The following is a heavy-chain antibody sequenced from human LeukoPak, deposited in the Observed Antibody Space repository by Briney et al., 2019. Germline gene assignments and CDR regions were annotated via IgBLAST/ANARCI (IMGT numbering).Heavy chain of an antibody. D-gene: IGHD5-24*01. Sequence: SETLSLTCAVSGGSISSSNWWSWVRQPPGKGLEWIGEIYHSGSTNYNPSLKSRVTISVDTSKNQFSLKLSSVTAADTAVYYCARWLQSAFDYWGQGTLVTVSS. J-gene: IGHJ4*02. CDR3: ARWLQSAFDY. CDR2: IYHSGST. V-gene: IGHV4-4*02. CDR1: GGSISSSNW.